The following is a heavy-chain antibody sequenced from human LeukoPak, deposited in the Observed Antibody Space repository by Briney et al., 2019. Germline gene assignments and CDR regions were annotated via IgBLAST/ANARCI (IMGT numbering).Heavy chain of an antibody. CDR1: GGFVSSGDYY. D-gene: IGHD3-9*01. CDR3: AREGRADFGTGYKSLFDY. CDR2: MYYSGST. V-gene: IGHV4-30-4*08. J-gene: IGHJ4*02. Sequence: ASQTLSLTCTVSGGFVSSGDYYWSWIRQPPGKGLEWIGYMYYSGSTNYNPSLKSRVTISIDRPKNQFSLKLSSVTAADTAVYYCAREGRADFGTGYKSLFDYWGQGTLVAVSS.